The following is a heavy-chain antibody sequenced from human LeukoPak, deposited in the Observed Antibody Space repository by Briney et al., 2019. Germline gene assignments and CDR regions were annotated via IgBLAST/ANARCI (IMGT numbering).Heavy chain of an antibody. J-gene: IGHJ4*02. Sequence: PGGSLRLSCAASGFTFSSYAMSWVRQAPGKGLEWVAVISYDGSNKYYADSVKGRFTISRDNSKNTLYLQMNSLRAEDTAVYYCARDKSKRAGYSSVDYWGQGTLVTVSS. CDR1: GFTFSSYA. V-gene: IGHV3-30*04. D-gene: IGHD6-19*01. CDR3: ARDKSKRAGYSSVDY. CDR2: ISYDGSNK.